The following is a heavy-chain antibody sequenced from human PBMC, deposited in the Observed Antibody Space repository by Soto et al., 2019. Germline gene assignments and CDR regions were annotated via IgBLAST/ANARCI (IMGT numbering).Heavy chain of an antibody. CDR2: ISWNSGEI. V-gene: IGHV3-9*01. D-gene: IGHD2-8*02. CDR1: GFTFDDYA. CDR3: AKGCCTGNSCFERGDYFDY. J-gene: IGHJ4*02. Sequence: GGSLRLSCAASGFTFDDYAMHWVRQAPGKGLEWVSGISWNSGEIAYADSVKGRFTISRDNAKNFLYLQLGSLRTEDTALYYCAKGCCTGNSCFERGDYFDYWGQENLVTAS.